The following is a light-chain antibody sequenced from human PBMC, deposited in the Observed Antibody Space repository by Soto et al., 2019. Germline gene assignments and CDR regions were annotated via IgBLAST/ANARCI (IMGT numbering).Light chain of an antibody. Sequence: QSVLTQPPSLSGTPGQRVTISCSGSNFNVKNNYVYWYQQFAGTAPKLLIYSNNRRPSGVPDRFSGSKSGSSASLAISGRRPEDEADYDCASWDARLSETVFGGGTQLTVL. CDR1: NFNVKNNY. CDR2: SNN. V-gene: IGLV1-47*01. CDR3: ASWDARLSETV. J-gene: IGLJ7*01.